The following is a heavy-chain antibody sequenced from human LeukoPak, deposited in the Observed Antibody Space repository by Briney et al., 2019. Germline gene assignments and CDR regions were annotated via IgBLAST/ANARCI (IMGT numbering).Heavy chain of an antibody. Sequence: PGGSLRLSCTASGLTLCGHDMHWVRHTTGDGLEWVADVSAGDHAFYTGPVKGRFTFSREDPKNALYLQMSCMSAGDTPVYYCVREARGYHYTYFDYWGEGSLVTVS. CDR1: GLTLCGHD. CDR3: VREARGYHYTYFDY. D-gene: IGHD5-18*01. J-gene: IGHJ4*02. CDR2: VSAGDHA. V-gene: IGHV3-13*01.